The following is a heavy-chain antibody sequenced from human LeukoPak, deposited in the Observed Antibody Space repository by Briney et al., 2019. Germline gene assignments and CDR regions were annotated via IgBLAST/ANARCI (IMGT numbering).Heavy chain of an antibody. V-gene: IGHV4-61*02. D-gene: IGHD2-2*02. J-gene: IGHJ3*02. CDR1: GGSISSGSYF. CDR3: ARLTLPATVRAFDI. CDR2: INTGGGT. Sequence: PSQTLSLTCTVSGGSISSGSYFWGWIRQPAGRGLEGIGGINTGGGTNYNPSLKSRVTMSADTSTSHFSLTLSSVTAGERTVVHCARLTLPATVRAFDIWGQGTMVTVSS.